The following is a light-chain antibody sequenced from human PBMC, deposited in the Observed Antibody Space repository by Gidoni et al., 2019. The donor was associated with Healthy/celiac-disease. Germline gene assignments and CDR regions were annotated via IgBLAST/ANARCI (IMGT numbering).Light chain of an antibody. CDR3: QQRSNRPPT. CDR1: QRVSSH. CDR2: DAA. J-gene: IGKJ4*01. Sequence: IVLTHSPATLSLSPGETATLTCSASQRVSSHLAWYQEKPGQAPRLLINDAANRATVIPARCSGSGSGTEVTPTISSREPEDFAVYYCQQRSNRPPTFGGGTKVEIK. V-gene: IGKV3-11*01.